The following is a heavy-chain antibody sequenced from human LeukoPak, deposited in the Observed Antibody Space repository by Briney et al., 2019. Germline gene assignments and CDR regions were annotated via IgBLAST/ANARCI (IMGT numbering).Heavy chain of an antibody. J-gene: IGHJ4*02. CDR3: ARDGPMATMPPGFDY. D-gene: IGHD5-24*01. V-gene: IGHV3-48*02. CDR1: GXTFSSYS. CDR2: ISSSSSTI. Sequence: GGSLRLSFAASGXTFSSYSMNWVRQAPGKGLEWVSYISSSSSTIYYAGSVKGRFTISRDNAKNSLYLQMNSLRDEDTAVYYCARDGPMATMPPGFDYWGQGTLVTVSS.